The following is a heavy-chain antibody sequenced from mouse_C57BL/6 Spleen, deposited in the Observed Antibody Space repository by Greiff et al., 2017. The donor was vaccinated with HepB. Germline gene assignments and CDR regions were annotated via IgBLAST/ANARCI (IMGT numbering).Heavy chain of an antibody. V-gene: IGHV10-1*01. Sequence: DVMLVESGGGLVQPKGSLKLSCAASGFSFNTYAMNWVRQAPGKGLEWVARIRSKSNNYATYYADSVKDRFTISRDDSESMLYLQMNNLKTEDTAMYYCVRHIDGWSFDVWGTGTTVTVSS. J-gene: IGHJ1*03. CDR1: GFSFNTYA. CDR3: VRHIDGWSFDV. D-gene: IGHD2-3*01. CDR2: IRSKSNNYAT.